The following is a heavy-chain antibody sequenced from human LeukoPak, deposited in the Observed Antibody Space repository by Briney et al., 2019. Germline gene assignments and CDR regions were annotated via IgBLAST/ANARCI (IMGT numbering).Heavy chain of an antibody. D-gene: IGHD4-23*01. CDR2: INPNSGGT. Sequence: GASVKVSCKASGYTFTGYYMHWVRQATGQGLEWMGWINPNSGGTDYAQKFQGRVTMTRDTSISTAYMELSRLRSDDTAVYYCARERGVGGSFDYWGQGTLVTVSS. CDR1: GYTFTGYY. V-gene: IGHV1-2*02. J-gene: IGHJ4*02. CDR3: ARERGVGGSFDY.